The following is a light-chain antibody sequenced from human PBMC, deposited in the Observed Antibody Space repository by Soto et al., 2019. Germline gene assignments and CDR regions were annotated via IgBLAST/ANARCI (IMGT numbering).Light chain of an antibody. V-gene: IGKV3-20*01. J-gene: IGKJ1*01. CDR1: QSVSSSY. CDR3: QQYGSSSWT. CDR2: GAS. Sequence: IVMTQSPSTLFLSPVQIATLSCRASQSVSSSYLAWYQQRPGQAPRLLIYGASSRATGIPDRFSGSGSGTDFTLTISRLEAEDFAVYYCQQYGSSSWTFGQGTKVDI.